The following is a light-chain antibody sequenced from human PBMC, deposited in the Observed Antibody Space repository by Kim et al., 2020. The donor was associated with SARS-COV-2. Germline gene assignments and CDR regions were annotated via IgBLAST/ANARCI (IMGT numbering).Light chain of an antibody. CDR3: SSYTSSTTWV. J-gene: IGLJ3*02. Sequence: QSALTQPASVSGSPGQSITISCTGTSSDVGGYHYVSWYQQYPGKAPKLMIFDVSQRPSGVSNRFSGSKSGNTASLTISGLQAEDEADYYCSSYTSSTTWVFGGGTQLTVL. CDR2: DVS. CDR1: SSDVGGYHY. V-gene: IGLV2-14*01.